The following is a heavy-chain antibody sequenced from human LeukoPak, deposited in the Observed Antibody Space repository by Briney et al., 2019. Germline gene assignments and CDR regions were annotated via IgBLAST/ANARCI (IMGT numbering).Heavy chain of an antibody. D-gene: IGHD3-22*01. CDR1: GGSISSSSYY. CDR3: ARDYYDSSGYYNPSYYFDY. Sequence: SETLSLTCTVSGGSISSSSYYWGWIRQPPGKGLEWIGSIYYSGSTYYNPFLKSRVTISVDTSKNQFSLKLNSVTAADTAVYYCARDYYDSSGYYNPSYYFDYWGQGTLVTVSS. CDR2: IYYSGST. V-gene: IGHV4-39*07. J-gene: IGHJ4*02.